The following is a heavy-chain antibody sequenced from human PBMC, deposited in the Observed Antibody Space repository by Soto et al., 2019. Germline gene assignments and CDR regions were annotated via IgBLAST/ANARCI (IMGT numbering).Heavy chain of an antibody. V-gene: IGHV3-48*01. Sequence: EVQLVESGGGLVQPGGSLRLSCAASGFIFSSYSMNWVRQAPGKGLEWVSYISSSSDTIYYADSVKGRFTISRDNAKNSLYLQMNSRRAEDTAVYYCARDPQYCSGGNCYSSYYYYYLDVWGIGTTVTVSS. CDR2: ISSSSDTI. CDR1: GFIFSSYS. D-gene: IGHD2-15*01. J-gene: IGHJ6*03. CDR3: ARDPQYCSGGNCYSSYYYYYLDV.